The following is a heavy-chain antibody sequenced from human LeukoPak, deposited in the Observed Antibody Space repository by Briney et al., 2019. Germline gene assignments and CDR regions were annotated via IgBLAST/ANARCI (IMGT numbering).Heavy chain of an antibody. CDR3: ARTFYFDTSGFYYAY. V-gene: IGHV4-34*01. J-gene: IGHJ4*02. Sequence: SETLSLTCAVYGGSFNDYYWGWIRRPPGKGLEWLGEINHSGSANYNPSLKSRVTISVDTSKNQFSLKVSSVTAADAAVYYCARTFYFDTSGFYYAYWGQGTLVTVSS. D-gene: IGHD3-22*01. CDR1: GGSFNDYY. CDR2: INHSGSA.